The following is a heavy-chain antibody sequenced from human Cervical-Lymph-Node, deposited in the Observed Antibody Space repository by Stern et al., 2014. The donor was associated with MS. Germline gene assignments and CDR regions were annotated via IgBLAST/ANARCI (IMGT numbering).Heavy chain of an antibody. CDR2: INAANGNT. D-gene: IGHD2-15*01. V-gene: IGHV1-3*01. J-gene: IGHJ6*02. CDR1: GYTFTTYA. Sequence: QVQLVQPGAEVKKPGASVTVSCEASGYTFTTYAIHWVRQAPGQRLEWIGWINAANGNTKYSQKFQGRVTITRDTSASTAYMELSSLKSEDTAVYYCARDKPVAVIYYYGMDVWGQGTTVTVSS. CDR3: ARDKPVAVIYYYGMDV.